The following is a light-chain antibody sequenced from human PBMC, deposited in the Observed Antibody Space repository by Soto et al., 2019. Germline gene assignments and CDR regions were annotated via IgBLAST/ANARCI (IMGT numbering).Light chain of an antibody. CDR2: AAS. J-gene: IGKJ3*01. CDR3: QDYNSALLVT. V-gene: IGKV1-27*01. Sequence: DIQMTQSPSSLSASVGDRVTITCRASQGISNYLAWYQQKPGKVPKLLIYAASTLQSGVPSRFSGSGSGTDFTLTISSLQPEDVATFYCQDYNSALLVTFGPGTKFYIK. CDR1: QGISNY.